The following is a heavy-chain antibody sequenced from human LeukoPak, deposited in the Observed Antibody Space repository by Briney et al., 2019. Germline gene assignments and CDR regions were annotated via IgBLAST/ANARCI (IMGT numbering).Heavy chain of an antibody. Sequence: QSGGSPRLSCAASGFTLNSCEMNWVRQAPGKGLEWVSYISGSGSAIYYADSVKGRFTISRDDAKNSLYLQMNTLRAEDTAVYYCARALTSDSSGHRDYWGQGTLVTVSP. CDR2: ISGSGSAI. J-gene: IGHJ4*02. CDR3: ARALTSDSSGHRDY. CDR1: GFTLNSCE. D-gene: IGHD3-22*01. V-gene: IGHV3-48*03.